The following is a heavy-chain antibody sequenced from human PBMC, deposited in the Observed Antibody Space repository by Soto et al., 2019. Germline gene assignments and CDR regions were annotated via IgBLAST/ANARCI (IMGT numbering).Heavy chain of an antibody. J-gene: IGHJ6*02. V-gene: IGHV5-51*01. CDR1: GYSFTRYF. D-gene: IGHD3-22*01. CDR2: IYPGDSDT. CDR3: ARDSYYDSSGYFPPNYGMDV. Sequence: GESLKLSCTGSGYSFTRYFIGWVRQMPGKGLEWMGIIYPGDSDTRYSPSFQGQVTISADKSISTAYLQWSSLKASDTAMYYCARDSYYDSSGYFPPNYGMDVWGQGTTVTVSS.